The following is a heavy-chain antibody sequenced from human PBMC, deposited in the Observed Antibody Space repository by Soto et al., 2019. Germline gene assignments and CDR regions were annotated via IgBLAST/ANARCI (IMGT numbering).Heavy chain of an antibody. V-gene: IGHV3-48*02. CDR3: ARDPFYYDSSGYSDYFDY. J-gene: IGHJ4*02. CDR2: ISSSSSTI. CDR1: GFTFSSYS. Sequence: GGSLRLSCAASGFTFSSYSMNWVRQAPGKGLEWVSYISSSSSTIYYADSVKGRFTISRDNAKNSLYLQMNSLRDEDTAVYYCARDPFYYDSSGYSDYFDYWGQGTLLTVSS. D-gene: IGHD3-22*01.